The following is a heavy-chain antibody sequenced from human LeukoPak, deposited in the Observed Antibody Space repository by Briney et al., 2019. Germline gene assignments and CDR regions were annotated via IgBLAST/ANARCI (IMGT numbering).Heavy chain of an antibody. J-gene: IGHJ6*02. D-gene: IGHD3-22*01. Sequence: GASVKVSCKASGGTFSSYAISWVRKAPGQGLEWMGRIIPILGIANYAQKFQGRVTITADKSTSTAYMELSSLRSEDTAVYYCARERSTSYYEPVGGMDAWGQGTTVTVSS. CDR2: IIPILGIA. V-gene: IGHV1-69*04. CDR3: ARERSTSYYEPVGGMDA. CDR1: GGTFSSYA.